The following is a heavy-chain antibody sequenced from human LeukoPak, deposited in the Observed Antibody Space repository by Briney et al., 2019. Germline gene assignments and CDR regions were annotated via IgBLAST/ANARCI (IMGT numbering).Heavy chain of an antibody. CDR3: AKAVGSSGFFSRDAFYI. CDR1: GFTFSSYD. CDR2: ISGGGSGT. Sequence: GGSLRLSYAPSGFTFSSYDMSWVRQAPGKGLEWVSDISGGGSGTFYADSVRGRFTISRDNSKNSLYLQMNSLRAEDTAIYYCAKAVGSSGFFSRDAFYIWGEGTTVTVSS. D-gene: IGHD3-22*01. J-gene: IGHJ3*02. V-gene: IGHV3-23*01.